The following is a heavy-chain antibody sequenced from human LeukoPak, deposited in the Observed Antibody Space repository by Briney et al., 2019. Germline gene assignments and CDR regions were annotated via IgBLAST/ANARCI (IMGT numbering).Heavy chain of an antibody. D-gene: IGHD3-3*01. CDR2: IYSGGST. Sequence: GGSLRLSCAASGFTVSSNYMSWVRQAPGKGLEWVSVIYSGGSTYYADSVKGRFTISRDNSKNTLYLQMNSLRAEDTAAYYCAREGIWSGYYHSGGFDYWGQGTLVTDSS. J-gene: IGHJ4*02. CDR1: GFTVSSNY. V-gene: IGHV3-66*01. CDR3: AREGIWSGYYHSGGFDY.